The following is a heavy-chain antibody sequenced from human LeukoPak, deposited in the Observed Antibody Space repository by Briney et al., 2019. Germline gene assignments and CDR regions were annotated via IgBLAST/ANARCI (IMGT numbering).Heavy chain of an antibody. CDR2: IKQDGSEK. CDR1: GFTFSSYW. CDR3: ASGGIAAAGTGFDP. V-gene: IGHV3-7*03. D-gene: IGHD6-13*01. Sequence: GGSLRLSCAASGFTFSSYWMSWVRQAPGKGLEWVANIKQDGSEKYYVDSVKGRFTISRDNAKNSLYLQMNSLRAEDTAVYYCASGGIAAAGTGFDPWGQGTLVTVSS. J-gene: IGHJ5*02.